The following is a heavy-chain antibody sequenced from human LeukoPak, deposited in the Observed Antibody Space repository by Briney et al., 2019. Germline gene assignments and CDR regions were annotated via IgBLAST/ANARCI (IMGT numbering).Heavy chain of an antibody. J-gene: IGHJ4*02. Sequence: GGSLRLSCAASGFTFSSYSMNWVRQAPGKGLEWVSYISSSSTIYYADSVKGRFTISRDNAKNSLYLQMNSLRAEDTAVYYCAGLWFGELLRDYWGQGTLVTVSS. CDR3: AGLWFGELLRDY. V-gene: IGHV3-48*01. D-gene: IGHD3-10*01. CDR2: ISSSSTI. CDR1: GFTFSSYS.